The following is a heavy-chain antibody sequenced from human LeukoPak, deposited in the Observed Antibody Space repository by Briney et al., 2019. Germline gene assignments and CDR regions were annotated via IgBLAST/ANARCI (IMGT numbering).Heavy chain of an antibody. D-gene: IGHD3/OR15-3a*01. Sequence: PGGSLRLSCAGSGFIFSSYGMNWVRQAPGKILEWVSYISSSGTTIYYADSVKGRFTISRDNAKNSLYLQMNSLRAEDTAVYYCARGLDYFDYWGQGTLVTVSS. J-gene: IGHJ4*02. CDR2: ISSSGTTI. CDR3: ARGLDYFDY. V-gene: IGHV3-48*04. CDR1: GFIFSSYG.